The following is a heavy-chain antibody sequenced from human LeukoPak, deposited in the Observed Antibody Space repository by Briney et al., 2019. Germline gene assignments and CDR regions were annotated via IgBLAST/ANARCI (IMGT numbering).Heavy chain of an antibody. J-gene: IGHJ5*02. CDR2: IRASGGGT. V-gene: IGHV3-23*01. D-gene: IGHD4-11*01. CDR1: GFTFGSYV. Sequence: GGSLRLSCAASGFTFGSYVMSWVRQAPGKGLEWVSSIRASGGGTDYADSVKGWFTISRDNSRSTLYLQMNSLRAEDTAVYYCAKGPATGWFDPWGQGTLVTVSS. CDR3: AKGPATGWFDP.